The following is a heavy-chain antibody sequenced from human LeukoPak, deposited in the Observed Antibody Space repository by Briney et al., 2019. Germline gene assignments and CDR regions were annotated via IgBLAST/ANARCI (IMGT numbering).Heavy chain of an antibody. V-gene: IGHV4-31*03. D-gene: IGHD3-3*01. CDR1: GGSISSGGYY. Sequence: SETLSLTCTVSGGSISSGGYYWSWIRQHPGKGLEWIGYIYYSGSTYYNPSLKSRVTISVDTSKNQFSLKLSSVTAADTAVYYCARGSPRGDDYWGQGTLVTVSS. CDR2: IYYSGST. J-gene: IGHJ4*02. CDR3: ARGSPRGDDY.